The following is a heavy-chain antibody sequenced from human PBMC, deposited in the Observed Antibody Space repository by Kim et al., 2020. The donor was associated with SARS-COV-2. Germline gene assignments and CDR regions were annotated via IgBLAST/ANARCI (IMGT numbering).Heavy chain of an antibody. V-gene: IGHV3-53*01. CDR3: SRSTVGAYFDY. J-gene: IGHJ4*02. CDR2: IHDAGST. D-gene: IGHD1-26*01. Sequence: GGSLRLSCAVSGFSVSSCSMTWVRQAPGKGLEWVSAIHDAGSTYYAASVKGRFTISTEIPKDTLYLQMNRLRADDTAVYYCSRSTVGAYFDYWGQGSLVSVSS. CDR1: GFSVSSCS.